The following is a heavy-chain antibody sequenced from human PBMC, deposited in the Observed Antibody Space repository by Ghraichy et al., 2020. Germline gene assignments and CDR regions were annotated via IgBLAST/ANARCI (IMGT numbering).Heavy chain of an antibody. Sequence: GGSLRLSCAASGFTFSSYGMHWVRQAPGKGLEWVAFISFDGSNKNYADSVKGRITISRDNSKNTLYVQMNSLRTEDTAVYYCAKDARITVATATYGLDVWGQGTTVTVSS. D-gene: IGHD4-23*01. V-gene: IGHV3-30*02. CDR1: GFTFSSYG. CDR2: ISFDGSNK. J-gene: IGHJ6*02. CDR3: AKDARITVATATYGLDV.